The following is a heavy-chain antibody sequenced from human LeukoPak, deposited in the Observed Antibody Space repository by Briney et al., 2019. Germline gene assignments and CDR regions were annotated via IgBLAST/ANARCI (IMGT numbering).Heavy chain of an antibody. CDR1: KFNFNNYG. V-gene: IGHV3-23*01. CDR3: AKDYYDSSGYYLMNCAFDI. D-gene: IGHD3-22*01. Sequence: GGSLRLSCTTSKFNFNNYGLTWVRRAPGKGLEWVSSISGSGGSTQYAASVQGRFTISRDNSKNTLYLQMNSLRAEDTAVYYCAKDYYDSSGYYLMNCAFDIWGQGTMVTVSS. J-gene: IGHJ3*02. CDR2: ISGSGGST.